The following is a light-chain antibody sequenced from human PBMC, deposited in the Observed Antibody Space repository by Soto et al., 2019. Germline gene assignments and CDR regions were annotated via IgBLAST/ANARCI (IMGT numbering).Light chain of an antibody. J-gene: IGKJ1*01. Sequence: EKVMTQSPATLSVSPGERATLSCRASQSVRSNLAWYQQKPGQPPRLLIYDASTRATGIPSRFSGSGSGTEFTLTISSLKSEDFAVYYCQQYDNWPRTFGQGTTVDIK. CDR2: DAS. V-gene: IGKV3-15*01. CDR1: QSVRSN. CDR3: QQYDNWPRT.